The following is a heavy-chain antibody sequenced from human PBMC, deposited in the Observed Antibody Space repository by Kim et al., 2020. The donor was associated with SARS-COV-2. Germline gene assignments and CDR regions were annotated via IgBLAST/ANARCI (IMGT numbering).Heavy chain of an antibody. V-gene: IGHV3-15*01. J-gene: IGHJ4*02. CDR2: IKSKTDGGTT. CDR1: GFTFSNAW. D-gene: IGHD3-3*01. Sequence: GGSLRLSCAASGFTFSNAWMSWVRQAPGKGLEWVGRIKSKTDGGTTDYAAPVKGRFTISRDDSKNTLYLQMNSLKTEDTAVYYCTTNDPSVGWLLYDFDYWGQGTLVTVSS. CDR3: TTNDPSVGWLLYDFDY.